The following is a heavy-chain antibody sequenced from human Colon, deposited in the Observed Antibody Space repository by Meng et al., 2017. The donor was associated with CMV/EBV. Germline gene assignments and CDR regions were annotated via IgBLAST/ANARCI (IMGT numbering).Heavy chain of an antibody. D-gene: IGHD2-2*01. CDR3: ARRVGYQLPLDY. J-gene: IGHJ4*02. CDR1: GFTFSNYW. CDR2: IKQDGSQK. Sequence: GESLKISCAASGFTFSNYWMNWVRQAPGEGLEWVANIKQDGSQKYYVDSVKGRFTISRDNAKNTLYLQMNSLRAEDTAVYYCARRVGYQLPLDYWGQGTLVTVSS. V-gene: IGHV3-7*01.